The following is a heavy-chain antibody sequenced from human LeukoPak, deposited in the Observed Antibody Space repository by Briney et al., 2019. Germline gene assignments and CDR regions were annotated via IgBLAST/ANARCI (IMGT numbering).Heavy chain of an antibody. CDR1: GYKFSDYY. CDR2: MHAGNGNT. V-gene: IGHV1-2*02. Sequence: GASVKVSCKASGYKFSDYYIHWVRQAPGQGPEWLGWMHAGNGNTRYPEKFEGRVTMTRDTSSNTAYMDLTSLRSDDTAVYYCAREGSYCVGGDCYSFDFWGQGTLVTVSS. J-gene: IGHJ4*02. CDR3: AREGSYCVGGDCYSFDF. D-gene: IGHD2-21*02.